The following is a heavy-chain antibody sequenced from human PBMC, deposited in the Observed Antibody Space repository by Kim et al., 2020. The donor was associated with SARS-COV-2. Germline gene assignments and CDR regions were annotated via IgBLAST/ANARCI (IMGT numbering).Heavy chain of an antibody. Sequence: GGSLRLSCAASGFTFSDYYMSWIRQAPGKGLEWVSYISSSSSYTNYADSVKGRFTISRDNAKNSLYLQMNSLRAEDTAVYYCAREGLRLLLRCDYFDYWGQGTLVTVSS. D-gene: IGHD3-22*01. CDR1: GFTFSDYY. CDR3: AREGLRLLLRCDYFDY. J-gene: IGHJ4*02. V-gene: IGHV3-11*06. CDR2: ISSSSSYT.